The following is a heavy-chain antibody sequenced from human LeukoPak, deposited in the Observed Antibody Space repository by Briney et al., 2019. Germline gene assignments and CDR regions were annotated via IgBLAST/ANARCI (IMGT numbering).Heavy chain of an antibody. D-gene: IGHD5-12*01. CDR1: GFIFSNYY. CDR2: IHGSASYN. Sequence: GGSLRLSCAASGFIFSNYYLNWVRQAPGKGLEWVSCIHGSASYNYYADSVKGRFTISRDSAKNSLYLEMSSLRVEDTAVYYCVRAFGGYDSQRFYYNMDVWGKGTTVTVSS. J-gene: IGHJ6*03. V-gene: IGHV3-21*06. CDR3: VRAFGGYDSQRFYYNMDV.